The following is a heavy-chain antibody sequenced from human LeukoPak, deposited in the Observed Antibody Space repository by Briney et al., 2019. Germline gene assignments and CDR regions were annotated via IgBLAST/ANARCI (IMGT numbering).Heavy chain of an antibody. D-gene: IGHD3-22*01. CDR3: ASISVGDYYDSSGVSVFDY. CDR1: GGSISSSSYY. CDR2: IYYSGST. V-gene: IGHV4-39*07. Sequence: SETLSLTCTVSGGSISSSSYYWGWIRQPPGKGLEWLGSIYYSGSTYYNPSLKSRVTISVDTSKNQFSLKLSSVTAADTAVYYCASISVGDYYDSSGVSVFDYWGQGTLVTVSS. J-gene: IGHJ4*02.